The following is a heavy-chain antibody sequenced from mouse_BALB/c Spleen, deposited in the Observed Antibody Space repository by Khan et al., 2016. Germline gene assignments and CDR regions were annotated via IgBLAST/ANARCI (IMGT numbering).Heavy chain of an antibody. J-gene: IGHJ2*01. V-gene: IGHV3-1*02. Sequence: EVQLQESGPDLVKPSQSLSLTCTVTGYSITSGYNWHWIRQFPGNKLEWMGYIHYSGSTNYNPSLKSRISITRDTSKNQFFLQLNSVTTEDTATYYCASYYYGSSYNYWGQGTTLIVSS. CDR2: IHYSGST. D-gene: IGHD1-1*01. CDR1: GYSITSGYN. CDR3: ASYYYGSSYNY.